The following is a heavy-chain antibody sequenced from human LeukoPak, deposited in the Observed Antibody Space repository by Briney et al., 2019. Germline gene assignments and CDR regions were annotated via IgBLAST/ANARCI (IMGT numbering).Heavy chain of an antibody. V-gene: IGHV1-46*01. CDR1: GYTFTSYS. CDR2: INPSGGSI. Sequence: ASVKVSCKASGYTFTSYSMQWVRQAPGQGLEWMGIINPSGGSINYAQKLQGRVTMTTDTSTSTAYMELRSLRSDDTAVYYCARLWFGELLVYYYYMDVWGKGTTVTVSS. D-gene: IGHD3-10*01. J-gene: IGHJ6*03. CDR3: ARLWFGELLVYYYYMDV.